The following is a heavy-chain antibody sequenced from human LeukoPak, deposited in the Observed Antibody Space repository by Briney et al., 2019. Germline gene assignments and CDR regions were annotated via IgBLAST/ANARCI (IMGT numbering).Heavy chain of an antibody. V-gene: IGHV3-73*01. J-gene: IGHJ3*02. CDR3: TRLDVWGSYRTDAFDI. Sequence: GGSLRLSCAASGFTFSGSAMHWVRQASGKGLEWVGRIRSKANSYATAYAASVKGRFTISRDDSKNTAYRQMNSLKTEDTAVYYCTRLDVWGSYRTDAFDIWGQGTMVTVSS. D-gene: IGHD3-16*02. CDR1: GFTFSGSA. CDR2: IRSKANSYAT.